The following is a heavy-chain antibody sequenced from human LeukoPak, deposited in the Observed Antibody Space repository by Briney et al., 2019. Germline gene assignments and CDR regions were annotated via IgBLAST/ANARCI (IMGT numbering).Heavy chain of an antibody. D-gene: IGHD1-26*01. J-gene: IGHJ4*02. CDR1: GFTFSSYG. V-gene: IGHV3-30*18. Sequence: GGSLRLSCAASGFTFSSYGMHWVRQAPGKGLEWVAVISYDGSNKYYADSVKGRFTISRDNSKNTLCLQMNSLRAEDTAVYYCAKDNVGATTSSIDYWGQGTLVTVSS. CDR3: AKDNVGATTSSIDY. CDR2: ISYDGSNK.